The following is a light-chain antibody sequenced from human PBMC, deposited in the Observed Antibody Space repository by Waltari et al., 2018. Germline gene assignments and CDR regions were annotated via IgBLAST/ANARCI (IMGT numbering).Light chain of an antibody. CDR2: MIN. V-gene: IGKV2-28*01. CDR3: MQARQTPWT. Sequence: DIVMTQSPLFLPVTPGEPASISCRSSQSLLHSSGNTYLDWYLQKPGQSPQLRIYMINNRASEVPDRFSGSGSGTDFTLKISRVEAEDFGIYYCMQARQTPWTFGQGTRVEIK. CDR1: QSLLHSSGNTY. J-gene: IGKJ1*01.